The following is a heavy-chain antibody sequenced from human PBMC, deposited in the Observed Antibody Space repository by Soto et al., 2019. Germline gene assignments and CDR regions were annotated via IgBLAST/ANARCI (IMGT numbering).Heavy chain of an antibody. D-gene: IGHD6-13*01. CDR3: VSWVSAHFDS. J-gene: IGHJ4*02. CDR1: GFTSAYHA. V-gene: IGHV3-23*01. Sequence: GGSLRLSGAASGFTSAYHAMNWVRQAPGKGLEWVSTISSNGENTHYADSVKGRFIISSDNSSNTVDLQMNSLRVEDTAVYYSVSWVSAHFDSWGQGTPVTVSS. CDR2: ISSNGENT.